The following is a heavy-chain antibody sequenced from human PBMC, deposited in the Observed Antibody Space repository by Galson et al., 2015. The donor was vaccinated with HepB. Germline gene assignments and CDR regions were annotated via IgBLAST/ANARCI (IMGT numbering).Heavy chain of an antibody. CDR2: IWYDGSNK. Sequence: SLRLSCAASGFTFSSYGMHWVRQAPGKGLEWVAVIWYDGSNKYYADSVKGRFTISRDNSKNTLYLQMNSLRAEDTAVYYCARDPGDCGGDCPHGAFDIWGQGTMVTVSS. CDR1: GFTFSSYG. CDR3: ARDPGDCGGDCPHGAFDI. D-gene: IGHD2-21*02. V-gene: IGHV3-33*01. J-gene: IGHJ3*02.